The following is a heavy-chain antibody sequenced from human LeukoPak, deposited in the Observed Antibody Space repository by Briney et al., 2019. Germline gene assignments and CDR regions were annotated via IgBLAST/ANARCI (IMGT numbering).Heavy chain of an antibody. J-gene: IGHJ5*02. CDR2: IYYSGST. D-gene: IGHD3-22*01. CDR3: ARGDYYDSSGPDP. Sequence: IPSQTLSLTCTVSGGSISSGDYYWSWIRQPLGKGLEWIGYIYYSGSTYYNPSLKSRVTISVDTSKNQFSLKLSSVTAADTAVYYCARGDYYDSSGPDPWGQGTLVTVSS. CDR1: GGSISSGDYY. V-gene: IGHV4-30-4*01.